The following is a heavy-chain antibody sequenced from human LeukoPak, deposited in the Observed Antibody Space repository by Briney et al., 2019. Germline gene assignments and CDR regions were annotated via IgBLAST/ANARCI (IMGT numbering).Heavy chain of an antibody. CDR2: IIPSWGTT. CDR1: GDTFSAAA. CDR3: ARGVRRETSEFDS. Sequence: SVKVPCKASGDTFSAAAISWVRQAPGQGLEWMGGIIPSWGTTNYAEQFQGRVTITADASTTAAYMELSSLTFEDTDVYYCARGVRRETSEFDSWGQGTLVIVSS. V-gene: IGHV1-69*13. D-gene: IGHD3-10*02. J-gene: IGHJ4*02.